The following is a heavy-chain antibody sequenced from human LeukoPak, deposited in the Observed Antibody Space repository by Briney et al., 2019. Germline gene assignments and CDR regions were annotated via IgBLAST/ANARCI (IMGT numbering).Heavy chain of an antibody. J-gene: IGHJ4*02. D-gene: IGHD3-22*01. CDR2: INHSGST. Sequence: SETLSLTCAVYGGSFSGYYWSWIRQPPGKGLEWIGEINHSGSTNYNPSLKSRVTISVDTSKNQFSLKLSSVTAADTAVYYCARGRPNYYGSSGPGAGSSGSFDYWGQGTLVTVSS. V-gene: IGHV4-34*01. CDR3: ARGRPNYYGSSGPGAGSSGSFDY. CDR1: GGSFSGYY.